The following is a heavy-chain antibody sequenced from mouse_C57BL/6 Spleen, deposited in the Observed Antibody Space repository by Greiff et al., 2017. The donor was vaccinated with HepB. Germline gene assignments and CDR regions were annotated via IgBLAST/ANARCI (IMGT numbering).Heavy chain of an antibody. J-gene: IGHJ4*01. CDR3: ARERQLHYAMDY. CDR1: GFTFSDYY. CDR2: INYDGSST. D-gene: IGHD6-1*01. Sequence: DVKLVESEGGLVQPGSSMKLSCTASGFTFSDYYMAWVRQVPEKGLEWVANINYDGSSTYYLDSLKSRFIISRDNAKNILYLQMSSLKSEDTATYYCARERQLHYAMDYWGQGTSVTVSS. V-gene: IGHV5-16*01.